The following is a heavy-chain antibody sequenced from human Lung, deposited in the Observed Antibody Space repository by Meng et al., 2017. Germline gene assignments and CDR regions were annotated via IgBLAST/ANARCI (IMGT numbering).Heavy chain of an antibody. J-gene: IGHJ4*02. D-gene: IGHD4-11*01. Sequence: QLGPGLLKPSETLALRCVVSGGSFSDYYWSWIRQPPGKGLEWIGEINHSGSTNYNPSLESRATISVDTSQNNLSLKLSSVTAADSAVYYCARGPTTMAHDFDYWGQGTLVTVSS. CDR2: INHSGST. CDR1: GGSFSDYY. CDR3: ARGPTTMAHDFDY. V-gene: IGHV4-34*01.